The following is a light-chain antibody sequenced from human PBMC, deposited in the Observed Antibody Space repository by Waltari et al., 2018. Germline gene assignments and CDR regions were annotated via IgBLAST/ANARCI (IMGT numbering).Light chain of an antibody. CDR3: SSYRGSFTLV. J-gene: IGLJ3*02. V-gene: IGLV2-14*03. Sequence: QSALTQPASVSGSPGQSITIPCTGTSRDVGAYDNFYRYQQHPGKAPKLMIYDVTKRPSGVSNRFSGSKSGNTASLTISGLQAEDEADYYCSSYRGSFTLVFGGGTKVTVL. CDR2: DVT. CDR1: SRDVGAYDN.